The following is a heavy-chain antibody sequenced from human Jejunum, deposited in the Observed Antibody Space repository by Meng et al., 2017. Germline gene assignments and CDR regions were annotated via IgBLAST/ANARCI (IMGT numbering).Heavy chain of an antibody. D-gene: IGHD3-3*01. CDR1: GYTFSTYR. CDR2: IDADDGDT. CDR3: ARDLGWRNTFDY. Sequence: ASVKVSCKASGYTFSTYRLHWVRQAPGQGLEWMGWIDADDGDTNYSERLQGRVTITRDTSASSTHMELSSLRSEDTAVYYCARDLGWRNTFDYWGQGTLVTVSS. J-gene: IGHJ4*02. V-gene: IGHV1-3*01.